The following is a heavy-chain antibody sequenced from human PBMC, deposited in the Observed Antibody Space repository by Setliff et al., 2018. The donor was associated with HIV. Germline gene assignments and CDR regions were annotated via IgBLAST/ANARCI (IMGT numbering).Heavy chain of an antibody. D-gene: IGHD5-18*01. V-gene: IGHV4-31*03. CDR1: GGSISSSSYY. CDR2: IDYSGSA. J-gene: IGHJ4*01. Sequence: PSETLSLTCTVSGGSISSSSYYWSWIRQYPGKGLEWIGYIDYSGSAFYNPSLKSRITISRDTSKNQFSLKMNSVTAADTAVYYCAREGKTALVTKYFDYWGHGKLVTVSS. CDR3: AREGKTALVTKYFDY.